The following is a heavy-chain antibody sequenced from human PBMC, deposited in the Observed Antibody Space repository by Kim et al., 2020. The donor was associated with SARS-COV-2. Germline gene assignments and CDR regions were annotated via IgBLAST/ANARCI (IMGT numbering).Heavy chain of an antibody. CDR1: GFTFSSYA. J-gene: IGHJ6*02. CDR2: ISYDGSNK. CDR3: ARVTTTLDRRVYYYYGMDV. D-gene: IGHD1-1*01. V-gene: IGHV3-30*04. Sequence: GGSLRLSCAASGFTFSSYAMHWVRQAPGKGLEWVAVISYDGSNKYYADSVKGRFTISRDNSKNTLYLQMNSLRAEDTAVYYCARVTTTLDRRVYYYYGMDVWGQGTTVTVSS.